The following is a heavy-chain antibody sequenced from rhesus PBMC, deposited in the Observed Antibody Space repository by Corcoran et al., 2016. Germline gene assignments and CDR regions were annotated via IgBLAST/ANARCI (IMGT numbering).Heavy chain of an antibody. CDR3: AKTVTTSSLDV. CDR2: ISGSGGST. D-gene: IGHD4-23*01. J-gene: IGHJ5-2*02. Sequence: QLQLQESGPGLVTPSETLSLTCAVSGGSISSNWWSWIRQPPGKGLEWIGRISGSGGSTSYNPSLKSRVTISTDTSKNQVSRKLSSVTAADTAVYYCAKTVTTSSLDVWGRGVLVTVSS. V-gene: IGHV4-173*01. CDR1: GGSISSNW.